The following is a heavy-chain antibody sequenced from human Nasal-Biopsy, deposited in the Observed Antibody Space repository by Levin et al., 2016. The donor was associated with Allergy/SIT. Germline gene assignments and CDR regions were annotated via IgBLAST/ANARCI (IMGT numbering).Heavy chain of an antibody. J-gene: IGHJ5*02. D-gene: IGHD3-10*01. CDR1: GGSFSSGPYF. CDR3: VRERVHREFDP. CDR2: KSTTGDT. V-gene: IGHV4-61*02. Sequence: SETLSLTCSVSGGSFSSGPYFWTWIRQPAGKGLEWIGRKSTTGDTSYNPSLKSRVTISLDTSKNQFSLKLKSVTAADTAVYYCVRERVHREFDPWGQGTLVTVSS.